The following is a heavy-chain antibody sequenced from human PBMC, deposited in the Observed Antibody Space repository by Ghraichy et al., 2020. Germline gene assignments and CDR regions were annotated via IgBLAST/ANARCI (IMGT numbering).Heavy chain of an antibody. V-gene: IGHV4-39*01. J-gene: IGHJ4*02. D-gene: IGHD6-19*01. CDR3: ARLLAGSGSGGGAQHEDLPTTEN. Sequence: SETLSLTCTVSGGSISSSSYYWGWIRQPPGKGLEWIGSIYYSGSTYYNPSLKSRVTISVDTSKNQFSLKLSSVTAADTAVYYCARLLAGSGSGGGAQHEDLPTTENWGQGTLVTVSS. CDR1: GGSISSSSYY. CDR2: IYYSGST.